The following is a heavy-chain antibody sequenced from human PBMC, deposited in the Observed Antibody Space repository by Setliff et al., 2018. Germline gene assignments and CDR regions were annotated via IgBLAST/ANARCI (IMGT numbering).Heavy chain of an antibody. Sequence: SETLSLTCTVSGGSISSGTFYWTWLRQPAGKGLEWIGHIYSSGNINYNPSLVSRVTISIDTSKSQFSLRLSSVTAADTAVYYCARHLWGRWMAASSDYFDYWGQGSLVTVSS. CDR3: ARHLWGRWMAASSDYFDY. V-gene: IGHV4-61*09. D-gene: IGHD3-3*02. CDR1: GGSISSGTFY. CDR2: IYSSGNI. J-gene: IGHJ4*02.